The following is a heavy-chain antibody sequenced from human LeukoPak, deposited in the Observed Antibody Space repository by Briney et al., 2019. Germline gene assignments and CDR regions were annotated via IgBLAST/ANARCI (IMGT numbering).Heavy chain of an antibody. J-gene: IGHJ2*01. CDR2: IYYSGST. D-gene: IGHD6-19*01. Sequence: PSETLSLTCTVSGGSISSSSYYWGWIRQPPGKGLEWIGSIYYSGSTYYNPSLKSRVTISVDTSKNQFSLKLSSVTAADTAVYYCARSSGSSFGYFDLWGRGTLVTVSS. CDR1: GGSISSSSYY. CDR3: ARSSGSSFGYFDL. V-gene: IGHV4-39*01.